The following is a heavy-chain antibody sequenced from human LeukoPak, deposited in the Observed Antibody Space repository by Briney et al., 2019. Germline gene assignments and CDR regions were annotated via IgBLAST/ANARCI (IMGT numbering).Heavy chain of an antibody. D-gene: IGHD5-12*01. CDR1: GGSISSGGYS. V-gene: IGHV4-30-2*01. Sequence: PSETLSLTCAVSGGSISSGGYSWSWIRQPPGKGLEWIGYIYHSGSTYYNPSLKSRVTISVDRSKNQFSLKLSSVTAADTAVYYCARVHQVATIQVFDYWGQGTLVTVSP. J-gene: IGHJ4*02. CDR3: ARVHQVATIQVFDY. CDR2: IYHSGST.